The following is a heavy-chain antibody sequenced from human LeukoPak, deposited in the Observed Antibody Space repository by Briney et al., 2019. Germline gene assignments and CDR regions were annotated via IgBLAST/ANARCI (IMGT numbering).Heavy chain of an antibody. CDR2: ISSSGSTI. J-gene: IGHJ5*02. D-gene: IGHD5-12*01. CDR1: GFTFSSYE. CDR3: ARLANRGYDPMGSGFDP. Sequence: GGSLRLSCAASGFTFSSYEMNWVRQAPGKGLEWVSYISSSGSTIYYADSVKGRFTISRDNAKNSLYLQMNSLRAEDTAVYYCARLANRGYDPMGSGFDPWAQGPRVTVTS. V-gene: IGHV3-48*03.